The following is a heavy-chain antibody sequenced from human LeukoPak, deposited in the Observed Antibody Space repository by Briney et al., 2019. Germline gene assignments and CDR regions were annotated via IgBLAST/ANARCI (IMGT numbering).Heavy chain of an antibody. Sequence: PGGSLRLSCAASGFTFSSYGMSWVRQAPGKGLEWVSAITATSSSTHDADSVQGRFTISRDNSKNTLYLQMNSLRAEDTAVYYCARADCSSTSCYIRRAFDIWGQGTMVTVSS. V-gene: IGHV3-23*01. D-gene: IGHD2-2*02. CDR1: GFTFSSYG. CDR3: ARADCSSTSCYIRRAFDI. J-gene: IGHJ3*02. CDR2: ITATSSST.